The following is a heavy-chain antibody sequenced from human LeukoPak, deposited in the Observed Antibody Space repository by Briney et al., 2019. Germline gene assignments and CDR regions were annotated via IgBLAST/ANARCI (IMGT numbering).Heavy chain of an antibody. CDR2: ISSSSSYI. V-gene: IGHV3-21*01. CDR3: ARDPTDFDWLFLVDY. CDR1: GFTFSDYY. J-gene: IGHJ4*02. Sequence: GGSLRLSCAASGFTFSDYYINWIRQAPGKGLEWVSSISSSSSYIYYADSVKGRFTISRDNAKNSLYLQMNSLRAEDTAVYYCARDPTDFDWLFLVDYWGQGTLVTVSS. D-gene: IGHD3-9*01.